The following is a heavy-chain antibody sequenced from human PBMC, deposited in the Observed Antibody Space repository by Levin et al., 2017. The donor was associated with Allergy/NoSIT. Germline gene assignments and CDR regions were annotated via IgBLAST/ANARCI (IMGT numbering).Heavy chain of an antibody. CDR2: ISYDGSNK. D-gene: IGHD6-6*01. CDR1: GFTFSSYG. J-gene: IGHJ6*02. CDR3: AKFLSVFTVDVFSSSDYGMDV. Sequence: PGGSLRLSCAASGFTFSSYGMHWVRQAPGKGLEWVAVISYDGSNKYYADSVKGRFTISRDNSKNTLYLQMNSLRAEDTAVYYCAKFLSVFTVDVFSSSDYGMDVWGQGTTVTVSS. V-gene: IGHV3-30*18.